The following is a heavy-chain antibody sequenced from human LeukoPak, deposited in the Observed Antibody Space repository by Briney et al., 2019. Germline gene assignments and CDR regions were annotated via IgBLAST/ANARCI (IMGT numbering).Heavy chain of an antibody. CDR3: AKPNDSSGYYDY. CDR1: GFTFSSYA. CDR2: ISSNGGST. Sequence: SGGSLRLSCAASGFTFSSYAMHWVRQAPGKGLEYVSAISSNGGSTYYANSVKGRFTISRDNSKNTLYLQMGSLRAEDTAVYYCAKPNDSSGYYDYWGQGTLVTVSS. J-gene: IGHJ4*02. D-gene: IGHD3-22*01. V-gene: IGHV3-64*01.